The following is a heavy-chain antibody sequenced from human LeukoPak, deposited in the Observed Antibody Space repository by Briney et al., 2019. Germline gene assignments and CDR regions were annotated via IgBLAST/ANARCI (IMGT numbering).Heavy chain of an antibody. D-gene: IGHD6-13*01. V-gene: IGHV3-23*01. CDR2: ISGSGDRT. J-gene: IGHJ5*02. Sequence: PGESLRLSCAASRFPLSSYPMSWVRQAPGRGLEWVSPISGSGDRTSYADSVKGRFTNSKDNSKNTLYLQMNSLRPEDTAVYYCARVADIAATGTPERCFDPWGQGTLVTVSS. CDR3: ARVADIAATGTPERCFDP. CDR1: RFPLSSYP.